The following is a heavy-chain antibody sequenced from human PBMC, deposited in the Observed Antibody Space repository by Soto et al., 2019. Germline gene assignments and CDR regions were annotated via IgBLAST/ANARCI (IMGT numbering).Heavy chain of an antibody. CDR1: GGTFRNYA. Sequence: QVQLVQSGAEVKKPGSSVKVSCKASGGTFRNYAISWVRQAPGQGLKWMGGIIPIFGTANYAQTFQGRVTITADESSSTAYMELSILRSEDTAVFYCARPSETMVRGKSWGYYAMDVWGQGTTVTVSS. CDR3: ARPSETMVRGKSWGYYAMDV. CDR2: IIPIFGTA. J-gene: IGHJ6*02. V-gene: IGHV1-69*12. D-gene: IGHD3-10*01.